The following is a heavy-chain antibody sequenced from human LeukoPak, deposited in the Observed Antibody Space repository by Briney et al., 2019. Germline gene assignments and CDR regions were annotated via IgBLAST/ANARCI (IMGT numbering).Heavy chain of an antibody. Sequence: GGSLRLSCAASGFTFSGYSMNWVRQAPGKGLEWVSSISSSSSYIYYADSVKGRFTISRDNAKNSLYLQMNSLRAEDTAVYYCARELSDAFDIWGQGTMVTVSS. J-gene: IGHJ3*02. D-gene: IGHD3-16*02. CDR3: ARELSDAFDI. V-gene: IGHV3-21*01. CDR2: ISSSSSYI. CDR1: GFTFSGYS.